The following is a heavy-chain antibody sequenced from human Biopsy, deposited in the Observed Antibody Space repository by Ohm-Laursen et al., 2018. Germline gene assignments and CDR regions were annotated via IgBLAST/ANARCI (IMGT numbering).Heavy chain of an antibody. Sequence: SLRLSCSASGFTFSNYAMTWVRQAPGKGLEWVSAISDIGSSTFYSDSVKGRFTISRDNSKKTLYLQMNSLRAEDTAIYYCAKDKPDLAVVVAAHWYFDLWGRGTLVTVSS. D-gene: IGHD2-15*01. V-gene: IGHV3-23*01. J-gene: IGHJ2*01. CDR3: AKDKPDLAVVVAAHWYFDL. CDR2: ISDIGSST. CDR1: GFTFSNYA.